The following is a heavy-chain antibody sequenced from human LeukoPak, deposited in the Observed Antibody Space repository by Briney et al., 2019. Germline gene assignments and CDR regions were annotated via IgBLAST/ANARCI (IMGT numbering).Heavy chain of an antibody. V-gene: IGHV3-7*01. CDR2: IKQDGSAK. D-gene: IGHD2-2*01. Sequence: GESLRLSCAASGFTLSSYWMSWVRQAPGKGLEWVANIKQDGSAKDYVDSVKGRFTISRENAKNSLYLQMNSLRVDDTAIYYCARVYQSTSGRAIDYWGQGTLVTVSS. CDR1: GFTLSSYW. J-gene: IGHJ4*02. CDR3: ARVYQSTSGRAIDY.